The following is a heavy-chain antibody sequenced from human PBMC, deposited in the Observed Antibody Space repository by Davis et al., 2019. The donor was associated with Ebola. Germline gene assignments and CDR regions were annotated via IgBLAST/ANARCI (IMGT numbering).Heavy chain of an antibody. D-gene: IGHD1-26*01. CDR2: ISSSGDST. J-gene: IGHJ4*02. CDR3: AKRSASGTYYFDS. Sequence: GESLKISCAASGFTFSSYAMSWVRQAPGKGLEWVSAISSSGDSTYYADSVKGRFTISRDNSKNTLYPQMNSLRAEDTAVYYCAKRSASGTYYFDSWGQGTLVTVSS. CDR1: GFTFSSYA. V-gene: IGHV3-23*01.